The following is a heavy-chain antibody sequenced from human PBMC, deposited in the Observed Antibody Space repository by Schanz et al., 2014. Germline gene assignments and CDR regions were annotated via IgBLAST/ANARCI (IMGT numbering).Heavy chain of an antibody. CDR3: AKGLYYGDTGGGCDY. CDR2: ISGSGGST. D-gene: IGHD2-21*01. J-gene: IGHJ4*02. CDR1: GFTFTTHS. V-gene: IGHV3-23*01. Sequence: EVQLLESGGGLVQPGGSLRLSCAASGFTFTTHSMTWVRQAPGKGLEWVSGISGSGGSTYYADSVKGRFTISRDNSKTTLSLQLNSLTPEITAVNYCAKGLYYGDTGGGCDYWGQGTLVTVSS.